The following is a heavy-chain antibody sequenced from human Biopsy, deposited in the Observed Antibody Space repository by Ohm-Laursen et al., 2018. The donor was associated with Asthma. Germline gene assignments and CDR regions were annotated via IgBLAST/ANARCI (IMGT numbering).Heavy chain of an antibody. CDR1: GGTFNTYV. CDR3: ARKAGSCISRTCYSLDF. J-gene: IGHJ4*02. V-gene: IGHV1-69*05. Sequence: ASVKVSCKSLGGTFNTYVIGWVRQAPGQGLEWMGGINSVFGTTTYPQKFQDRVTITTDDSASTVYMELSSLRSEDTAVYYCARKAGSCISRTCYSLDFWGQGTLVTVSS. D-gene: IGHD2-2*01. CDR2: INSVFGTT.